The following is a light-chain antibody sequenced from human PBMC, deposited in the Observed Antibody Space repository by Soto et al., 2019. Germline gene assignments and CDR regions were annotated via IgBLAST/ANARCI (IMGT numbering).Light chain of an antibody. CDR3: QQYENSWT. V-gene: IGKV1-5*01. Sequence: DIQMTRCPPTLSATPGDRVTITCRASQSISSWLAWYQHQAGKAPNLLIYDASNLESGAASRFSGSGSGTEFSLTISNLQHDDSAYYYCQQYENSWTFGQGTKVDIK. CDR2: DAS. CDR1: QSISSW. J-gene: IGKJ1*01.